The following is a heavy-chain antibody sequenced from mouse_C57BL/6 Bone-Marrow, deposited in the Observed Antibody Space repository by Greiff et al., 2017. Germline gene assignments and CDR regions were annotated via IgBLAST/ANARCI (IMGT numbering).Heavy chain of an antibody. D-gene: IGHD2-4*01. CDR2: ISSGGSYT. CDR1: GFTFSSYG. V-gene: IGHV5-6*01. CDR3: ARGDYLWYFDV. Sequence: EVQLVESGGDLVKPGGSLKLSCAASGFTFSSYGMSWVRQTPDKRLEWVATISSGGSYTYYPDSVKGRFTISRDNAKNNLYLQMSHLKSEDTAMYYCARGDYLWYFDVWGTGTTVTVSS. J-gene: IGHJ1*03.